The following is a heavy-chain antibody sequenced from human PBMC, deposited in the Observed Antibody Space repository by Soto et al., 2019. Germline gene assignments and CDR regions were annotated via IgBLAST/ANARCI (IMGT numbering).Heavy chain of an antibody. CDR1: GYSFTSYW. CDR3: ARHIVGATNRLNYAMDV. J-gene: IGHJ6*02. CDR2: IYPDDSDS. D-gene: IGHD1-26*01. Sequence: GESLKISCKGPGYSFTSYWIGWVRQMPGKGLEWMGIIYPDDSDSRYSPSFQGQVTFSADKSISTAYLQWSSLKASDTGMYYCARHIVGATNRLNYAMDVWGQGTTVTVAS. V-gene: IGHV5-51*01.